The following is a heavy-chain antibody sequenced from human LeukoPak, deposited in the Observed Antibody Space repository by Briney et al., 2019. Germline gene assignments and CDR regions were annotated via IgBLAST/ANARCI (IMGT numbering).Heavy chain of an antibody. Sequence: GGSLRLPCAASGFTFSSYWMTWVRQAPGKGLEWVANIKQDGSEKYYVDSVKGRFTISRDNAKHTLYLQMNTVRAEDTAVLYLARDQGGIALVGNAFDIWGQGTMVTVSS. V-gene: IGHV3-7*01. D-gene: IGHD1-26*01. CDR2: IKQDGSEK. J-gene: IGHJ3*02. CDR3: ARDQGGIALVGNAFDI. CDR1: GFTFSSYW.